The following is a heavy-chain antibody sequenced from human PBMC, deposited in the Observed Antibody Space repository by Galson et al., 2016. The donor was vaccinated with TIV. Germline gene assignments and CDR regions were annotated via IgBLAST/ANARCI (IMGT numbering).Heavy chain of an antibody. Sequence: SLRLSCAVSGFTVSSYHMSWVRQAPGKGLEWMSVIYTGGSAYYSDSVKGRFTISRDNSKNTVHLQMNSLRVEDTAVYYCARKDSSVHGDLRGAFDVWGQGTKVIVSS. CDR1: GFTVSSYH. V-gene: IGHV3-53*01. J-gene: IGHJ3*01. CDR2: IYTGGSA. CDR3: ARKDSSVHGDLRGAFDV. D-gene: IGHD4-17*01.